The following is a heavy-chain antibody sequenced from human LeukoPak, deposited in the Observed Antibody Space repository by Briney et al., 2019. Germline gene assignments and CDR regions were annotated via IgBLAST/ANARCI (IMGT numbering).Heavy chain of an antibody. CDR3: TTRGGSFSIFDY. V-gene: IGHV3-15*01. CDR2: IKSKTDGGTT. J-gene: IGHJ4*02. CDR1: GFTFSDAW. Sequence: GGSLRLSCAASGFTFSDAWMSWVRQAPGKGLEWVGRIKSKTDGGTTDYAAPVKGRFTIPRDDSKNTLYLQMNSLKTEDTAVYYCTTRGGSFSIFDYWGQGTLVTVSS. D-gene: IGHD1-26*01.